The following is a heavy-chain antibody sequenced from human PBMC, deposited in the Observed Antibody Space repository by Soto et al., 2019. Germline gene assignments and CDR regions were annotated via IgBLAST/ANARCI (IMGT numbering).Heavy chain of an antibody. V-gene: IGHV3-11*01. CDR1: GFSFSDHY. D-gene: IGHD6-19*01. Sequence: QVQLVESGGGLVKPGGSLRLSCAASGFSFSDHYMSWIRQATGKGLEWISYISSSGSFIYYADSVKGRFTISRDNAKNSLSLQMTSLRADDTAVYYCARDKYSNGWHPFDYWGQGTLVTVSS. CDR2: ISSSGSFI. J-gene: IGHJ4*02. CDR3: ARDKYSNGWHPFDY.